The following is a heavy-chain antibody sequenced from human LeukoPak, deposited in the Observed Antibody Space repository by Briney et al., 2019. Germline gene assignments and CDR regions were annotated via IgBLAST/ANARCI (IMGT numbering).Heavy chain of an antibody. V-gene: IGHV4-31*03. Sequence: PSETLSLTCTVSGGSISSGCYYWTWIRQHPGNGLDWIGYIYYSGSTYYNPSLKSRVTISVDTSKNQFSLRLSPVTAADTAVYYCALGYCGGGSCYAREYFQHWGQGTLVTVSS. D-gene: IGHD2-15*01. CDR1: GGSISSGCYY. CDR2: IYYSGST. CDR3: ALGYCGGGSCYAREYFQH. J-gene: IGHJ1*01.